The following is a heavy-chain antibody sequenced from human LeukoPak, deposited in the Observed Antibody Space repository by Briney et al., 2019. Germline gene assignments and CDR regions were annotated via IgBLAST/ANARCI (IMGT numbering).Heavy chain of an antibody. J-gene: IGHJ3*02. Sequence: GGSLRLSCAASGFTFAKYAMSWVRQAPGEGLEWVSSLSGRGGSTYYTDSVKGRFTISRDNSKNTLHLQMNRLTVNDTAGYYCAKARVEEYQLLDSFDIWGRGTMVTVSS. CDR3: AKARVEEYQLLDSFDI. V-gene: IGHV3-23*01. D-gene: IGHD2-2*01. CDR2: LSGRGGST. CDR1: GFTFAKYA.